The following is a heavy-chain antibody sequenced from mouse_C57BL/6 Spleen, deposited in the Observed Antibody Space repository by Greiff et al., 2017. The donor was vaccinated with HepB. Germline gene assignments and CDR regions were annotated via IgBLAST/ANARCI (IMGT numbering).Heavy chain of an antibody. CDR1: GFNIKDYY. CDR3: AGRGALTTVVATRYFDV. Sequence: EVQLQQSGAELMKPGASVKLSCTASGFNIKDYYMHWVKQRTEQGLEWIGRIDPEDGETKYAPKFQGKATITADTSSNTAYLQLSSLTSEDTAVYYGAGRGALTTVVATRYFDVWGTGTTVTVSS. J-gene: IGHJ1*03. D-gene: IGHD1-1*01. CDR2: IDPEDGET. V-gene: IGHV14-2*01.